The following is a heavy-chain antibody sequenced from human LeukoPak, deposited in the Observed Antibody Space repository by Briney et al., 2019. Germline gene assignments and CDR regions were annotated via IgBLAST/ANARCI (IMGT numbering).Heavy chain of an antibody. V-gene: IGHV4-39*01. CDR1: GGSISSYY. CDR2: IYYSGST. CDR3: ARKGGIAAAYNWFDP. D-gene: IGHD6-13*01. Sequence: SETLSLTCTVSGGSISSYYWSWIRQPPGKGLEWIGSIYYSGSTYYNPSLKSRVTISVDTSKNQFSLKLSSVTAADTAVYYCARKGGIAAAYNWFDPWGQGTLVTVSS. J-gene: IGHJ5*02.